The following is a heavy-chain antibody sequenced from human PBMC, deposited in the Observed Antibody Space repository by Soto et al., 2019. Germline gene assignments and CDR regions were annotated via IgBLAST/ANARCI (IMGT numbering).Heavy chain of an antibody. CDR3: ARIPVDTYRTYWFDP. CDR2: IYYSGST. D-gene: IGHD5-12*01. CDR1: GGSISSYY. Sequence: SETLSLTCTVSGGSISSYYWSWIRQPPGKGLEWIGYIYYSGSTNYNPSLKSRVTISVDTSNNQFSLKLSSVTAADTAVYFCARIPVDTYRTYWFDPWGQGTLVNVSS. V-gene: IGHV4-59*01. J-gene: IGHJ5*01.